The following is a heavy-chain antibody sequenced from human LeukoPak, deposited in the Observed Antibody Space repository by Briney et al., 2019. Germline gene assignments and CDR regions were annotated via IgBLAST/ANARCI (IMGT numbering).Heavy chain of an antibody. J-gene: IGHJ5*02. CDR3: ARDPSSSSWGGRGFDP. Sequence: GASVKVSCKASGYTFTSYGISWVRQAPGQGLEWMGWISAYNGNTNYAQKLQGRVTMTTDTSTSTAYMELRSLRSDDTAVYYCARDPSSSSWGGRGFDPWGQGTLVTVSS. CDR1: GYTFTSYG. CDR2: ISAYNGNT. V-gene: IGHV1-18*01. D-gene: IGHD6-13*01.